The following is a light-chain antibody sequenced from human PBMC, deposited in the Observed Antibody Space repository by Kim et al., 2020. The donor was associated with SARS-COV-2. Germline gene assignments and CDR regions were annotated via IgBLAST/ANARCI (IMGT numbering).Light chain of an antibody. J-gene: IGLJ2*01. CDR1: SSNIGAGYD. CDR2: GNS. Sequence: QSVLTQPPSVSGAPGQRVTISCTGSSSNIGAGYDVHWYQQLPGTAPKLLIYGNSNRHSGVPDRFSGSKSGTSASLAITGLQAEDEADYYCQSYDSSLSAVVFGGGTQLTVL. CDR3: QSYDSSLSAVV. V-gene: IGLV1-40*01.